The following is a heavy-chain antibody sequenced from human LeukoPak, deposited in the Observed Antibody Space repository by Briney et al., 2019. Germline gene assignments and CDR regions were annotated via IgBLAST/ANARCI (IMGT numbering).Heavy chain of an antibody. Sequence: SVKVSCKASGGTFSSYAISWVRQAPGQGLEWMGGIIPIFGTANYAQRFQGRVTITADESTSTAYMELSSLRSEDTAVYYCARGARDCSSTSCPRALFDYWGQGTLVTVSS. CDR3: ARGARDCSSTSCPRALFDY. CDR2: IIPIFGTA. CDR1: GGTFSSYA. V-gene: IGHV1-69*13. J-gene: IGHJ4*02. D-gene: IGHD2-2*01.